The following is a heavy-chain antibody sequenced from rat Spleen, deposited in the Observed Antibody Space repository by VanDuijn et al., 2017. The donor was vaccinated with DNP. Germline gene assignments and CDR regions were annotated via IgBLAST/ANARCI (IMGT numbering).Heavy chain of an antibody. J-gene: IGHJ2*01. CDR2: ITSGGDNT. CDR1: GFTFSHYG. V-gene: IGHV5S13*01. Sequence: EVQLVESGGGLVQPGRSLKLSCSASGFTFSHYGVAWVRQAPTKGLEWVAFITSGGDNTYFRDSVKGRFTISRDNAKSTLYLQMNSLRSEDMATYYCIRWNSGHFDYWGQGVMVPVSS. CDR3: IRWNSGHFDY. D-gene: IGHD4-3*01.